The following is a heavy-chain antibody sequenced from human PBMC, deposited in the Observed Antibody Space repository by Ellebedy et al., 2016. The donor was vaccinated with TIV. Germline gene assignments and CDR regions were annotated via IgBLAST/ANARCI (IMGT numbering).Heavy chain of an antibody. CDR1: GGSISSYY. Sequence: SETLSLXXTVSGGSISSYYWSWIRQPPGKGLEWIGYIYYSGSTNYNPSLKSRVTISVDTSKNQFSLKLSSVTAADTAVYYCARAPLWFGGPVWFDPWGQGTLVTVSS. CDR2: IYYSGST. D-gene: IGHD3-10*01. CDR3: ARAPLWFGGPVWFDP. V-gene: IGHV4-59*12. J-gene: IGHJ5*02.